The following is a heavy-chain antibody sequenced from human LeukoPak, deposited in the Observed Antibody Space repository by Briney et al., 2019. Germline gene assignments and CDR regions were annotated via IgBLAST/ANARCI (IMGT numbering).Heavy chain of an antibody. Sequence: ASVKVSCKASGGTFSSYAISWVRQAPGQGLEWMGGIIPIFGTANYAQKLHGRVTITTDESTSTAYMELSSLRSEDTAVYYCASVGCSGGSCYNRFDYWGQGTLVTVSS. CDR3: ASVGCSGGSCYNRFDY. CDR1: GGTFSSYA. CDR2: IIPIFGTA. D-gene: IGHD2-15*01. V-gene: IGHV1-69*05. J-gene: IGHJ4*02.